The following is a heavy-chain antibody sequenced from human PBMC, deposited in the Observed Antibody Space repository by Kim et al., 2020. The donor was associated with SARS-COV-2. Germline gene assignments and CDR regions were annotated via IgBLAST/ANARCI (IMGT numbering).Heavy chain of an antibody. CDR2: INPNGGAT. CDR3: SREDTYSNSLAI. Sequence: ASVKVSCKTSGYIFTDYYIHWVRQAPGQGLEWMGWINPNGGATNYAQKFQGRFTVTRDTSISTAYMDLSRLTSGDTAVYFCSREDTYSNSLAIWGQGTLVTVSS. CDR1: GYIFTDYY. J-gene: IGHJ4*02. D-gene: IGHD6-13*01. V-gene: IGHV1-2*02.